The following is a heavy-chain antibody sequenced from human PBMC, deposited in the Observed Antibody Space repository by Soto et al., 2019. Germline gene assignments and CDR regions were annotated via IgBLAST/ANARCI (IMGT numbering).Heavy chain of an antibody. V-gene: IGHV3-64*01. J-gene: IGHJ6*04. CDR1: GFSFSSYD. Sequence: EEQLVQSGGGLVQPGGSLRLSCAASGFSFSSYDLFWVRQAPGKGLEYVSAVSRNGINTYYANSVKGRFTISSDNSKNILSLQMGTLRAEDMAVYYCAITYYDFDVWGKGTTVIVSS. D-gene: IGHD3-3*01. CDR2: VSRNGINT. CDR3: AITYYDFDV.